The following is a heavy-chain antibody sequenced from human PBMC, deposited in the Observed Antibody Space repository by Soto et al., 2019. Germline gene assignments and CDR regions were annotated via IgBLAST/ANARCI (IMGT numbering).Heavy chain of an antibody. J-gene: IGHJ4*02. CDR2: INAGNGKT. V-gene: IGHV1-3*01. Sequence: GASVKVSCKASGYTFTSYAMHWVRQAPGQRLEWMGWINAGNGKTKYLQKFQGRVTITRDTSASTAYMELSSLRSEDTAVYYCATSPVGATYSFDYGGQGT. CDR1: GYTFTSYA. CDR3: ATSPVGATYSFDY. D-gene: IGHD1-26*01.